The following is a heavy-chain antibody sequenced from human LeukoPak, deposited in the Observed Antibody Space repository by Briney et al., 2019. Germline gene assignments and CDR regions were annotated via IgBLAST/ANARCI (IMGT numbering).Heavy chain of an antibody. J-gene: IGHJ6*02. CDR2: MNPNSGNT. V-gene: IGHV1-8*01. CDR1: GYTFTSYD. CDR3: ARTKTEYYYYYGMDV. Sequence: EASVKVSCKASGYTFTSYDINWVRQATGQGLEWMGWMNPNSGNTGYAQKFQGRVTMTRNTSISTAYMELSSLRSEDTAVYYCARTKTEYYYYYGMDVWGQGTTVTVSS. D-gene: IGHD1-1*01.